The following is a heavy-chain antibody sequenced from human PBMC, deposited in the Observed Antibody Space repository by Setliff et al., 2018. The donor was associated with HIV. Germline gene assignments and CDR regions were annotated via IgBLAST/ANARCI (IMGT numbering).Heavy chain of an antibody. CDR2: IYYSGST. J-gene: IGHJ4*02. CDR3: ARQGGATPEP. CDR1: GGSISSSSYY. D-gene: IGHD1-26*01. Sequence: SETLSLTCTVSGGSISSSSYYWGWIRQPPGKGLEWIGSIYYSGSTYYNPSPKSRVTISVDTSKNQFSLKLSSVTAADTAVYYCARQGGATPEPWGQGTLVTVSS. V-gene: IGHV4-39*01.